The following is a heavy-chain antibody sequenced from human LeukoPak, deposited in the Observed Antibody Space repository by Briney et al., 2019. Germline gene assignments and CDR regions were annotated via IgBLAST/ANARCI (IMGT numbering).Heavy chain of an antibody. V-gene: IGHV3-7*01. CDR2: IKQDGSEK. CDR1: GFTFSSYW. D-gene: IGHD3-10*01. CDR3: ARDGLLWFGENLN. Sequence: GGSLRLSCAASGFTFSSYWMHWVRQAPGKGLEWVANIKQDGSEKYYVDSVKGRFTISRDNAKNSLYLQMNSLRAEDTAVYYCARDGLLWFGENLNWGQGTLVTVSS. J-gene: IGHJ4*02.